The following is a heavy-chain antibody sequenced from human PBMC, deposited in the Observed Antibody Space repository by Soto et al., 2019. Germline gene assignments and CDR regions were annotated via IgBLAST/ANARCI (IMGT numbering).Heavy chain of an antibody. CDR2: IYYSGST. CDR3: ARVAAYGDAFDY. Sequence: QVQLQESGPGLVKPSETLSLTCTVSGGSISSYYWSWIRQPPGKGLEWIGYIYYSGSTNYNPSLKSRVTISVDTSKNQFSLKLSSVTAADTAVYYCARVAAYGDAFDYWGQGTLVTVSS. D-gene: IGHD4-17*01. CDR1: GGSISSYY. V-gene: IGHV4-59*01. J-gene: IGHJ4*02.